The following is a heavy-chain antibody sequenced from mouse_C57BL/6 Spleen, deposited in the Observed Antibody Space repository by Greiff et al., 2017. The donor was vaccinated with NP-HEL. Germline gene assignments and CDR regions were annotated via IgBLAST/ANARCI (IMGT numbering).Heavy chain of an antibody. D-gene: IGHD1-1*01. J-gene: IGHJ1*03. CDR1: GFTFSSYA. CDR3: ARDYYGSPWYFDV. Sequence: DVHLVESGGGLVKPGGSLKLSCAASGFTFSSYAMSWVRQTPEKRLEWVATISDGGSYTYYPDNVKGRFTISRDNAKNNLYLQMSHLKSEDTAMYYCARDYYGSPWYFDVWGTGTTVTVSS. V-gene: IGHV5-4*01. CDR2: ISDGGSYT.